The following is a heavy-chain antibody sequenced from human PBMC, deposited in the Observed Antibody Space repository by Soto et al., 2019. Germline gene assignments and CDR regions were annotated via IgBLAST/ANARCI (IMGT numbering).Heavy chain of an antibody. CDR2: VSYDGSNK. V-gene: IGHV3-30*04. D-gene: IGHD3-10*01. Sequence: QVQLVESGGGVVQSGRSLRLSCGASGFPFSKYAIHWVRQAPGKGLQWVAVVSYDGSNKYYADPVKGRSTISRDNSNNTGCVQMNSLRPEDTAVYDCARDPSFYYVSGIHGMDVWGQWTTVPVS. CDR1: GFPFSKYA. J-gene: IGHJ6*02. CDR3: ARDPSFYYVSGIHGMDV.